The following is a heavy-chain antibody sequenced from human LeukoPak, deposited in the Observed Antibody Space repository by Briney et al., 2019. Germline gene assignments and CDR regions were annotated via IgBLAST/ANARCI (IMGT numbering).Heavy chain of an antibody. V-gene: IGHV3-48*03. CDR1: GFTFSSYE. Sequence: PGGSLRLSCAAPGFTFSSYEMNWVRQAPGKGLEWVSYISSSGSTIYYADSVKGRFTISRDNAKNTLFLQMNSLRPEDTGVYYCASLKCATSDSIDYWGQGTLVTVSS. CDR2: ISSSGSTI. CDR3: ASLKCATSDSIDY. D-gene: IGHD2-15*01. J-gene: IGHJ4*02.